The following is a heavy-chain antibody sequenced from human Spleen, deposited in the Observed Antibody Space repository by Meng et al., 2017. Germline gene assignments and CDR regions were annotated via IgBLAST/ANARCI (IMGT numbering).Heavy chain of an antibody. Sequence: SVKVSCKASGGTFSSYAISWVRQAPGQRLEWMGGIIPMFGSANYAQKFQGRVTINADESTGAAYMELRSLRSEDTAVYYCARGAVEGGESYNYYHGMGVWGQGTTVTVSS. CDR3: ARGAVEGGESYNYYHGMGV. D-gene: IGHD3-16*01. CDR2: IIPMFGSA. J-gene: IGHJ6*02. CDR1: GGTFSSYA. V-gene: IGHV1-69*13.